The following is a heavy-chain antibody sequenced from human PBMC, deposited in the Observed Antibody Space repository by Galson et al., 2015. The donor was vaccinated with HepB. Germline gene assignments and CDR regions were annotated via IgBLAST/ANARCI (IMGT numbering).Heavy chain of an antibody. D-gene: IGHD6-13*01. J-gene: IGHJ6*02. CDR3: ARDLAAAGTDYYGMDV. Sequence: SLRLSCAASGFTFSSYSMNWVRQAPGKGLEWVSSISSSSSYIYYADSVKGRFTISRDNAKNSLYLQMNSLRAEDTAVYYCARDLAAAGTDYYGMDVWGQGTTVTVSS. CDR2: ISSSSSYI. V-gene: IGHV3-21*01. CDR1: GFTFSSYS.